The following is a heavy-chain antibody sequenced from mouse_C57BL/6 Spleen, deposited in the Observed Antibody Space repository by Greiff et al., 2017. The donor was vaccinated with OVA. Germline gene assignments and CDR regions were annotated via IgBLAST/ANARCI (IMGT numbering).Heavy chain of an antibody. CDR3: ATPYYYGSSTPSCYFDV. CDR2: IRNKANGYTT. Sequence: EVMLVESGGGLVQPGGSLSLSCAASGFTFTAYYMSWFRQPPGKALEWLGFIRNKANGYTTVYSASVKGRFPTSTDNSQRIIYLLINALRAEHVSTYYCATPYYYGSSTPSCYFDVWGTGTTVTVSS. CDR1: GFTFTAYY. J-gene: IGHJ1*03. V-gene: IGHV7-3*01. D-gene: IGHD1-1*01.